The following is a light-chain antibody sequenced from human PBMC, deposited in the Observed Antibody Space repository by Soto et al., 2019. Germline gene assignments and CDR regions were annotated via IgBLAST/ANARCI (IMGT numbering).Light chain of an antibody. CDR1: QRLLYSPNNNNY. J-gene: IGKJ1*01. CDR2: WAS. V-gene: IGKV4-1*01. CDR3: QLYYDAPQT. Sequence: DIVMTQSPDSLAVSLGERATIDCKSSQRLLYSPNNNNYLAWYQQKPGQPPKLLIYWASTRESGVPDRFTGSGSGTDFTLTISSLQAEDVAVYYCQLYYDAPQTFGRGTKVEIK.